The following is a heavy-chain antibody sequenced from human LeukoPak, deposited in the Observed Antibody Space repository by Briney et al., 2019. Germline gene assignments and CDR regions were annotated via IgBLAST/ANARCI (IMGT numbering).Heavy chain of an antibody. CDR3: ARVPRYYYDSEDY. D-gene: IGHD3-22*01. V-gene: IGHV4-34*01. Sequence: PSETLSLTCAVYGGSFSGYYWSWIRQPPGKGLEWIGEINHSGSTNYNPSLKSRVTISVDTSENQFSLKLSSVTAADTAVYYCARVPRYYYDSEDYWGQGTLVTVSS. CDR1: GGSFSGYY. CDR2: INHSGST. J-gene: IGHJ4*02.